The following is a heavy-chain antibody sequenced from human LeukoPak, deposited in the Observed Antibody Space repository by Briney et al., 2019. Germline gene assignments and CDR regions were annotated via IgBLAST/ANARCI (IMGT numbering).Heavy chain of an antibody. J-gene: IGHJ5*02. Sequence: PSETLSLTCAVYGGSFSGYYWSWIRQPPGKGLEWIGEINHSESTNYNPSLKSRVNISVDTSKNQFSLKLSSVTAADTAVYYCARDIENVITMVRGVTNWFDPWGQGTLVTVSS. CDR3: ARDIENVITMVRGVTNWFDP. D-gene: IGHD3-10*01. V-gene: IGHV4-34*01. CDR2: INHSEST. CDR1: GGSFSGYY.